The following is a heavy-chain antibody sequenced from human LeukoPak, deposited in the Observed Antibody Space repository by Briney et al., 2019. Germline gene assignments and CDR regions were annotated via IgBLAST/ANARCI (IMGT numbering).Heavy chain of an antibody. Sequence: GGSLRLSCAASGFTFSSYEMNWVRQAPGKGLEWVSYISISGSTKYYADSVKGRFTISRDNAKNSLYLQMNSLRAEDTAAYYCARHLRGYSYGSPGKDYWGQGTLVTVSS. CDR2: ISISGSTK. V-gene: IGHV3-48*03. J-gene: IGHJ4*02. CDR3: ARHLRGYSYGSPGKDY. D-gene: IGHD5-18*01. CDR1: GFTFSSYE.